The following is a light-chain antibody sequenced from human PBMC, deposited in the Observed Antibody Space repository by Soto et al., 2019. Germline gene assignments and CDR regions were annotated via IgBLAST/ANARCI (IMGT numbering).Light chain of an antibody. CDR2: EVS. Sequence: QSVLTQPASVSGSPGQSITISCTGTSSDVGGYNYVSWYQQHPGKAPKLMIYEVSNRPSGVSNRFSGSRSGNTASLTISGLQAEDEADYYCSSYTSSNTLVFGGGTKVT. CDR1: SSDVGGYNY. J-gene: IGLJ2*01. V-gene: IGLV2-14*01. CDR3: SSYTSSNTLV.